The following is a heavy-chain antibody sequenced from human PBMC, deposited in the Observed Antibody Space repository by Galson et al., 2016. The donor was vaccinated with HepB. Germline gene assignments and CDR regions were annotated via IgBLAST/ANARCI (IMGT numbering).Heavy chain of an antibody. Sequence: ETLSLTCTVSGGSISNYCWSWIRQPPGKGLEWIAYIYYSGNTNQNPSLKSRVTISVDTSKNQFSLQLRSVTAADTAVYYCARDRGSAAGFDYWGQGTLVTVSS. CDR1: GGSISNYC. CDR3: ARDRGSAAGFDY. J-gene: IGHJ4*02. D-gene: IGHD6-13*01. CDR2: IYYSGNT. V-gene: IGHV4-59*01.